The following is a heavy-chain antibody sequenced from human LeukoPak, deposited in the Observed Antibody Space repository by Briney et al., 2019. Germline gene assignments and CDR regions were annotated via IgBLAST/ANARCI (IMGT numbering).Heavy chain of an antibody. D-gene: IGHD4-17*01. V-gene: IGHV6-1*01. J-gene: IGHJ6*02. CDR2: TYYRSKWYN. Sequence: SQTLSLTCAVSGDSVSSNSAAWNWIRQSPSRGLEWLGRTYYRSKWYNDYAVSVKSRITINPDTSKNQFSLQLNSVTPEDTAVYYCARDSQPAKRSKCGMDVWGQGTTVTVSS. CDR3: ARDSQPAKRSKCGMDV. CDR1: GDSVSSNSAA.